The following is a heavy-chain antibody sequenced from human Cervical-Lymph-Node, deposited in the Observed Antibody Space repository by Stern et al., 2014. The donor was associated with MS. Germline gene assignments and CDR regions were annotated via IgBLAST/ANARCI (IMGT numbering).Heavy chain of an antibody. V-gene: IGHV4-39*01. CDR1: GDSIRSYTHY. J-gene: IGHJ4*02. Sequence: QVQLQESGPGLVKPSETLSLTCAVSGDSIRSYTHYWAWIRQPPGKGLEWIGSVYYSGATYYNPSLKSPVTISVDTSKNHFSLGLTSVTAADTAVYYCAKHACTGAACPFDLWGQGTLVTVSS. CDR3: AKHACTGAACPFDL. D-gene: IGHD2-8*02. CDR2: VYYSGAT.